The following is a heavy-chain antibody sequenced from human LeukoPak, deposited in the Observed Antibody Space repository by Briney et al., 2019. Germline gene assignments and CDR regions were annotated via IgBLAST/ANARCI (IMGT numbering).Heavy chain of an antibody. CDR3: ARVGGVTPFFYFDF. CDR2: ISYDGSTK. V-gene: IGHV3-30*04. CDR1: GFTFSSSA. Sequence: GGSLGLSCAASGFTFSSSAMHWVRQAPGKGLEWVAFISYDGSTKYYADSVKGRFTISRDNSKNTLYLQMNSLRVEDTAVYYCARVGGVTPFFYFDFWGQGTLVTVSS. D-gene: IGHD1-26*01. J-gene: IGHJ4*02.